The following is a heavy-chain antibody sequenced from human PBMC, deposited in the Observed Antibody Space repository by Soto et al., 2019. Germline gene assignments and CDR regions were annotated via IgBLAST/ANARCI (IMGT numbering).Heavy chain of an antibody. D-gene: IGHD6-19*01. CDR3: AKTYSSGWYLYFDY. CDR2: ISGSGGRT. CDR1: GFTFSSYA. Sequence: GSLRLSCAASGFTFSSYAMSWVRQAPGKGLEWVPAISGSGGRTYYADSVKGRFTISRDNSKNTLYLQMNSLRAEDTAVYYCAKTYSSGWYLYFDYWGQGTLVTVSS. J-gene: IGHJ4*02. V-gene: IGHV3-23*01.